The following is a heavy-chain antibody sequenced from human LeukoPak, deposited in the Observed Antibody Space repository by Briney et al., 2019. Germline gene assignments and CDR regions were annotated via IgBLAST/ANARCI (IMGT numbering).Heavy chain of an antibody. CDR2: IIPNLGIA. J-gene: IGHJ5*02. CDR3: ARHDRCP. V-gene: IGHV1-69*04. CDR1: GGTFSSYV. D-gene: IGHD1-1*01. Sequence: SVKVSCKASGGTFSSYVLSWVRQAAGQGHEWMGKIIPNLGIANYAQKFQGRVTITADKSTSTAYMELSSLRSEDTAVYYCARHDRCPWGQGTLLSVPS.